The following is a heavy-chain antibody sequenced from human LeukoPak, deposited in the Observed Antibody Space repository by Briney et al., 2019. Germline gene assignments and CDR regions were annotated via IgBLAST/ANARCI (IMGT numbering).Heavy chain of an antibody. J-gene: IGHJ4*02. V-gene: IGHV3-21*01. D-gene: IGHD5-12*01. CDR3: ARDGWATFDY. Sequence: GGSLRLSCAASGFTFSSYTMNWVRQAPGKGPEWVSSISSSSTYIYYADSVRGRFTISRDNAKKSLFLQMNSLRAEDTAVYYCARDGWATFDYWGQGTLVTVSS. CDR1: GFTFSSYT. CDR2: ISSSSTYI.